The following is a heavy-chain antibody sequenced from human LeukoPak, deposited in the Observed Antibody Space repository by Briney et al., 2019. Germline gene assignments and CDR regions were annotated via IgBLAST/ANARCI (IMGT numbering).Heavy chain of an antibody. CDR3: ARMVGATDY. CDR2: IYYSGST. CDR1: GGSISSSSYY. J-gene: IGHJ4*02. V-gene: IGHV4-39*01. Sequence: SETLSLTCTVSGGSISSSSYYWGWIRQPPGKGLEWIGSIYYSGSTYYNPSLKSRVTISVDTSKNQFSLKLSSVTAADTAVYYCARMVGATDYWGQGTLVTVSS. D-gene: IGHD1-26*01.